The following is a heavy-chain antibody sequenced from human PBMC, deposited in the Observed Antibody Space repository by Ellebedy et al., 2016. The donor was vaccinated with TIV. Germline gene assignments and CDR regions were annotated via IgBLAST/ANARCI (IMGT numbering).Heavy chain of an antibody. J-gene: IGHJ4*02. V-gene: IGHV5-51*01. CDR1: GYSFTSYW. CDR2: IYPGDSDT. CDR3: ARGGAYCGGDCYLPFDY. Sequence: KVSCKGSGYSFTSYWIGWVRQMPGKGLEWMGIIYPGDSDTRYSPSFQGQVTISADKSISTAYLQWSSLKASDTAMYYCARGGAYCGGDCYLPFDYWGQGTLVTVSS. D-gene: IGHD2-21*02.